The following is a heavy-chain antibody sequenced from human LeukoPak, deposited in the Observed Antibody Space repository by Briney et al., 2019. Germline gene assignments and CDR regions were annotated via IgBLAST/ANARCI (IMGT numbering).Heavy chain of an antibody. CDR1: GDSISSGGYS. V-gene: IGHV4-30-2*01. D-gene: IGHD2/OR15-2a*01. CDR2: IYHGGSA. J-gene: IGHJ5*02. Sequence: PSETLSLTCAVSGDSISSGGYSWSWIRQPPGKGLEWIGYIYHGGSAYYSPSLQSRVSISVDKSRNQFSLRLNSVTAADTAVYYCARYFSAGQLKWFDPWGQGTLVTVSS. CDR3: ARYFSAGQLKWFDP.